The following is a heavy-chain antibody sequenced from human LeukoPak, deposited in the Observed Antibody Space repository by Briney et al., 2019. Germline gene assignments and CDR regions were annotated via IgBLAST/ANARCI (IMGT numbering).Heavy chain of an antibody. J-gene: IGHJ6*03. CDR3: ARDGSWGTYYYYYYYMDV. Sequence: SETLSLTCTVSGGSISSGSYYWSWIRQPAGKGLEWIGRIYTSGSTNYNPSLKSRVTISVDTSKNQFSLKLSSVTAADTAVYYCARDGSWGTYYYYYYYMDVWGKGTTVTVSS. D-gene: IGHD3-10*01. V-gene: IGHV4-61*02. CDR1: GGSISSGSYY. CDR2: IYTSGST.